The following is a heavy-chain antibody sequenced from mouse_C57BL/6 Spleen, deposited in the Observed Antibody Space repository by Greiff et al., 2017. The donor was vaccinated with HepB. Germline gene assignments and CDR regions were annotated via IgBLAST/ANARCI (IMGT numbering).Heavy chain of an antibody. D-gene: IGHD2-9*01. CDR2: INPSNGGT. CDR3: TRGGILLWLPYYFDY. CDR1: GYTFTSYW. V-gene: IGHV1-53*01. J-gene: IGHJ2*01. Sequence: QVQLQQPGTELVKPGASVKLSCKASGYTFTSYWMHWVKQRPGQGLEWIGNINPSNGGTNYNEKFKSKATLTVDKSSSTAYMQLSSLTSEDSAVYYCTRGGILLWLPYYFDYWGQGTTLTVSS.